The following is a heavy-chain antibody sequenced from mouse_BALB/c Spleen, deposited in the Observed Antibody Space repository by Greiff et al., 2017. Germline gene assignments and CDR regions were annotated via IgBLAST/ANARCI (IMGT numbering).Heavy chain of an antibody. V-gene: IGHV1-87*01. CDR2: IYPGDGDT. J-gene: IGHJ4*01. D-gene: IGHD2-14*01. Sequence: QVQLQQSGAELARPGASVKLSCKASGYTFTGYWMQWVKQRPGQGLEWIGAIYPGDGDTRYTQKFKGKATLTADKSSSTAYMQLSSLASEDSAVYYCAKHRYDVYYAMDYGGQGTSVTVSS. CDR3: AKHRYDVYYAMDY. CDR1: GYTFTGYW.